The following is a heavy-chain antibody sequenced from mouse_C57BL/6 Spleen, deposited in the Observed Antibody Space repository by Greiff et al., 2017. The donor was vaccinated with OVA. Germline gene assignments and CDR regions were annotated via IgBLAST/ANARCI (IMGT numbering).Heavy chain of an antibody. J-gene: IGHJ1*03. V-gene: IGHV2-9-1*01. D-gene: IGHD1-1*01. Sequence: QVQLKESGPGLVAPSQCLSITCTVSGFSFTSYSISWVRQPPGKGLAWLGVIWTGGGTNYNSALKSRLSISKDNSKSQVFLKMNSLQTDDTARYYCARKGTTVVADWYYDVWGTGTTVTVSS. CDR1: GFSFTSYS. CDR3: ARKGTTVVADWYYDV. CDR2: IWTGGGT.